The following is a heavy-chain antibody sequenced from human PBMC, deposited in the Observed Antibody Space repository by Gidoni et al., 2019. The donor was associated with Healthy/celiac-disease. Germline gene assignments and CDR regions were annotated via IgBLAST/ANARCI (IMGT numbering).Heavy chain of an antibody. CDR3: TSRDYGDYNDAFDI. Sequence: EVPLVESGGGLVKPGGSLSLSCAASGFTLSNAWMSWVRQAPGKGLGWVGRIRSKTDGETTDYAAPVKGRFTISRDDSKNTLYLQMNSLKTEDTAVYYCTSRDYGDYNDAFDIWGQGTMVTVSS. J-gene: IGHJ3*02. CDR1: GFTLSNAW. CDR2: IRSKTDGETT. D-gene: IGHD4-17*01. V-gene: IGHV3-15*01.